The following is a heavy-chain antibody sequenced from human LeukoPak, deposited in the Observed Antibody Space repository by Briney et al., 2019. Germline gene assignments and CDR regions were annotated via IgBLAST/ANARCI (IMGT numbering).Heavy chain of an antibody. CDR3: ARFTTVTWNYYYYMDV. D-gene: IGHD4-17*01. CDR2: ISGSGGST. V-gene: IGHV3-23*01. J-gene: IGHJ6*03. Sequence: GGSLRLSCAASGFTFSSYGMSWVRQAPGKGLEWVSAISGSGGSTYYADSVKGRFTISRDNSKNTLYLQMNSLRAEDTAVYYCARFTTVTWNYYYYMDVWGKGTTVTVSS. CDR1: GFTFSSYG.